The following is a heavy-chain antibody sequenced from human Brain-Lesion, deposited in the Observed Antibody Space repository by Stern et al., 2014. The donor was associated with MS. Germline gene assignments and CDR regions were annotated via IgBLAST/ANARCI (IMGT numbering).Heavy chain of an antibody. Sequence: VQLVESGAEVKKPGASVKVSCKTSGYIFTGYYIHWVRQAPGQGLEWMAWINPNTGGTKYAQKFQGRVTMSRDTSISTAYVELSILTSDDTAVYYCARDQRGITIFGVVTDYYYLGMDVWGQGTTVTVSS. J-gene: IGHJ6*02. CDR3: ARDQRGITIFGVVTDYYYLGMDV. D-gene: IGHD3-3*01. CDR2: INPNTGGT. CDR1: GYIFTGYY. V-gene: IGHV1-2*02.